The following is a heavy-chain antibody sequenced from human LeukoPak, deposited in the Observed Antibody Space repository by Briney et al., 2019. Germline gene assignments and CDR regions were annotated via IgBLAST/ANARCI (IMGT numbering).Heavy chain of an antibody. D-gene: IGHD1-26*01. Sequence: PGRSLRLSCAASGFTFSSYAMHWVRQAPGKGLEWVAVISYDGSNKYYADSVKGRFTISRDNSKNTLYLQMNSLRVEDTAVYYCAREVVCPRYSGSNCRDFWGQGTLVTVSS. CDR3: AREVVCPRYSGSNCRDF. CDR2: ISYDGSNK. V-gene: IGHV3-30*04. CDR1: GFTFSSYA. J-gene: IGHJ4*02.